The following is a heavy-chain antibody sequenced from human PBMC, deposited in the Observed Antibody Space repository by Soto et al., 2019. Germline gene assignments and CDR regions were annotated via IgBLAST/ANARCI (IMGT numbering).Heavy chain of an antibody. Sequence: SETLSLTCAVFGGSFSGYYWSRIRQPPGKGLVWIGEINHSGSTNYNPSLKSRVTISVDTSKNQFSLKLSSVTAADTAVYYCARGLIAARTPYYFDYWGQGTLVTVSS. D-gene: IGHD6-6*01. V-gene: IGHV4-34*01. CDR2: INHSGST. CDR1: GGSFSGYY. CDR3: ARGLIAARTPYYFDY. J-gene: IGHJ4*02.